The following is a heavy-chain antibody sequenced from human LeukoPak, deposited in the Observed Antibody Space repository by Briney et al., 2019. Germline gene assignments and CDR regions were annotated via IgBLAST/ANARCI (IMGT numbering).Heavy chain of an antibody. D-gene: IGHD5-24*01. Sequence: GGSLRLSCAASGFTFSSYAMHWVRQAPGKGLEWVAVISYDGSNKYYADSVKGRFTISRDNSKNTLYLQMNSLRAEDTAVYYCARDGPRGGYKNPLDYWGQGTLVTVSS. CDR1: GFTFSSYA. CDR3: ARDGPRGGYKNPLDY. J-gene: IGHJ4*02. V-gene: IGHV3-30-3*01. CDR2: ISYDGSNK.